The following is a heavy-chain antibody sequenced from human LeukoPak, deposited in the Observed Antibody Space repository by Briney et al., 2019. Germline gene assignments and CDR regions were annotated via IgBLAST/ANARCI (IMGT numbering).Heavy chain of an antibody. Sequence: GGSLRLSCAASGFTFSSYGMPWVRQAPGKGLEWVAVISYDGSNKYYADSVKGRFTISRDNSKNTLYLQMNSLRAEDTAVYYCAKDTTGVVVPAIFDYWGQGTLVTVTS. CDR2: ISYDGSNK. V-gene: IGHV3-30*18. D-gene: IGHD2-2*01. J-gene: IGHJ4*02. CDR1: GFTFSSYG. CDR3: AKDTTGVVVPAIFDY.